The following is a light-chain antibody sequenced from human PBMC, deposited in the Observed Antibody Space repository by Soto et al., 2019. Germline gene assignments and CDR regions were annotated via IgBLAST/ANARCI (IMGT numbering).Light chain of an antibody. V-gene: IGKV1-39*01. Sequence: DIQMTQSPSSLSASVGDRVTITCRSSQSISSYLNWYQQKPGKAPKLLIYAASSLHSGVPSRFSGSGSGTDFTLTISNLQPEDVATYYCQQANSFPLTLGGGTKVDIK. CDR2: AAS. CDR1: QSISSY. J-gene: IGKJ4*01. CDR3: QQANSFPLT.